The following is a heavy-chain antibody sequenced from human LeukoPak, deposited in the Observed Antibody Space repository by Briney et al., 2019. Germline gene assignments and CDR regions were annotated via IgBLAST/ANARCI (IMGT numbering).Heavy chain of an antibody. Sequence: SETLSLTCTVSGGSISSSSNYWGWIRQPPGKGLEWIGSIYYSGSTYYNPSLKSRVTISVDTSNNQFSLKLSSVTAADTAVYYCARRPSRSAAGSLLPFDYWGQGTLVTVSS. D-gene: IGHD6-13*01. V-gene: IGHV4-39*01. J-gene: IGHJ4*02. CDR3: ARRPSRSAAGSLLPFDY. CDR2: IYYSGST. CDR1: GGSISSSSNY.